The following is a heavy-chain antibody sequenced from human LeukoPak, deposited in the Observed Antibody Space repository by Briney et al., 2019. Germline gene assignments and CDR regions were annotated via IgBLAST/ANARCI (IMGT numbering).Heavy chain of an antibody. J-gene: IGHJ4*02. D-gene: IGHD4-17*01. V-gene: IGHV3-30-3*01. CDR3: ARDPDYGAFDY. CDR2: ILYDGSNK. Sequence: GGSLRHSCAASGFPFSSYAMHWVRQAPGKGLEWVAVILYDGSNKYYADSVKGRFTISRDNSKNTLYLQMNSLRAEDTAVYYCARDPDYGAFDYWGQGTLVTVSS. CDR1: GFPFSSYA.